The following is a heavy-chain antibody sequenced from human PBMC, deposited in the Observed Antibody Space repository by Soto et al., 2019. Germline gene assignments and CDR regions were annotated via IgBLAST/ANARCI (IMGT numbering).Heavy chain of an antibody. D-gene: IGHD5-12*01. Sequence: TLRLSWAASGFTFSSYGMHWVLQAPGKGLEWVAVIWYDGSNKYYADSVKGRFTISRDNSKNTLYLQMNSLRAEDTAVYYCARDPGGLIVATTDYYYYGMDVWGQGTTVTVSS. CDR2: IWYDGSNK. V-gene: IGHV3-33*01. J-gene: IGHJ6*02. CDR3: ARDPGGLIVATTDYYYYGMDV. CDR1: GFTFSSYG.